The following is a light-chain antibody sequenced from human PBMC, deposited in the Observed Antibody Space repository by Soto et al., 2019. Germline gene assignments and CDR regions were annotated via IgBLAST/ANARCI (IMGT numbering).Light chain of an antibody. V-gene: IGKV1D-12*01. CDR1: QGISSW. CDR3: QQANNFRPT. CDR2: VAS. Sequence: DIQMTQSPCSVSASVGDRVTITCRASQGISSWLGWYQQKPGKAPKLLIYVASSLQTGVPSRIIGSGSGTDFTLTISSLQPEDFATYYFQQANNFRPTFGQGTLLEIK. J-gene: IGKJ5*01.